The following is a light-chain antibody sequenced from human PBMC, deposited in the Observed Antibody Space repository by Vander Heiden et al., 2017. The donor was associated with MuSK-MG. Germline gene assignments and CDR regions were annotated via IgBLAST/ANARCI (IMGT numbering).Light chain of an antibody. CDR3: QQYYSTPRLT. CDR2: WAS. Sequence: IVMTQSPDSLAVSLGERATIKCKSSQSVLYSSNNKNYLAWYQQKPGQPPKLLIYWASTRESGVPDRFSGSGSGTDFTLTISSLQAEDVAVYYCQQYYSTPRLTFGGGTKVEIK. V-gene: IGKV4-1*01. CDR1: QSVLYSSNNKNY. J-gene: IGKJ4*01.